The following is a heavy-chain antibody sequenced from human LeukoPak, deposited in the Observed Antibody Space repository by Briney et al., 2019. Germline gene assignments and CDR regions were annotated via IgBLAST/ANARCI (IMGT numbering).Heavy chain of an antibody. J-gene: IGHJ3*02. CDR3: ARAPGYCSGGSCYFGPFDI. CDR1: GFTFSNYW. Sequence: PGGSLRLSCGDFGFTFSNYWMNWVRQAPGKGLEWVANIKEDGSDKYYVDSVKGRFTISRDNAKSTLYLQMNSLRAEDTAVYYCARAPGYCSGGSCYFGPFDIWGQGTMVTVSS. D-gene: IGHD2-15*01. CDR2: IKEDGSDK. V-gene: IGHV3-7*01.